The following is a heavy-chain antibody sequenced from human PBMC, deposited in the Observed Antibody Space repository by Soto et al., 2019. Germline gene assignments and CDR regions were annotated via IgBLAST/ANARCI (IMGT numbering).Heavy chain of an antibody. D-gene: IGHD6-19*01. Sequence: QVQLQESGPGLVKPSESLSLTCAVSGGSISSYYWSWIRQPPGKGLEWIGYIYYSGSTNYNPSLKSRVTISVDTSKNQFSLKLTSVTAADTAVYYCARSRYTSGWWTPPFDYWGQETLVTVSS. CDR2: IYYSGST. J-gene: IGHJ4*02. V-gene: IGHV4-59*01. CDR1: GGSISSYY. CDR3: ARSRYTSGWWTPPFDY.